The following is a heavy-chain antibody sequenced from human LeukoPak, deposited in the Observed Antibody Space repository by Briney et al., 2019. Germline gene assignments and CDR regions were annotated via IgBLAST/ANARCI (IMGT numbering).Heavy chain of an antibody. V-gene: IGHV3-9*01. CDR3: AKTANKDYYYYYMDV. CDR2: ISWNSGSI. CDR1: GFTFDDYA. Sequence: GGSLRLSCAASGFTFDDYAMHWVRQAPGKGLEWVSGISWNSGSIGYADSVKGRFTISRDNAKNSLYLQMNSLRAEDTALHYCAKTANKDYYYYYMDVWGKGTTVTVSS. J-gene: IGHJ6*03.